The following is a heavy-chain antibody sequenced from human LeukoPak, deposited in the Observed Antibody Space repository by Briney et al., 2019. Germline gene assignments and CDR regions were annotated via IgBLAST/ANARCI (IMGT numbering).Heavy chain of an antibody. D-gene: IGHD2-15*01. J-gene: IGHJ4*02. CDR1: GYSFTYDW. CDR3: ARRGCNGGSCFGY. CDR2: IYPGDSDT. Sequence: GESLKISCKGSGYSFTYDWIGWVRQMPGKGLEWMGIIYPGDSDTRYRPSFQGQVTISADKSTSTAYLQWSSLEASDTAMYYCARRGCNGGSCFGYWGQGTLVTVSS. V-gene: IGHV5-51*01.